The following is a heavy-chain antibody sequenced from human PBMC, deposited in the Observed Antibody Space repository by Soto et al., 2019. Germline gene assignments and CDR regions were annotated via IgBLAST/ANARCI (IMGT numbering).Heavy chain of an antibody. CDR2: IIPVFGTA. J-gene: IGHJ6*02. V-gene: IGHV1-69*12. Sequence: QVQLVQSGAEVKKPGSSVKVSCKASGGTFSSYAISWVRQAPGQGLEWMGGIIPVFGTANYAQKFQGRVTITAGEATXXAXMXXSSLRSEDTDVYYCARGRTTVALFRPENDYYGMDVWGQGTTVTVFS. CDR1: GGTFSSYA. CDR3: ARGRTTVALFRPENDYYGMDV. D-gene: IGHD4-17*01.